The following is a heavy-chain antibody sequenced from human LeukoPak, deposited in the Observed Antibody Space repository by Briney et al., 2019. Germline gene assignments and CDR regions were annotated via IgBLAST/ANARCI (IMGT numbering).Heavy chain of an antibody. CDR1: GFTFEDYA. Sequence: GRSLRLSCAASGFTFEDYAMHWVRQAPGKGLEWVSTISWNSRTIGYADSVKGRFTISRDNAKNSLYLQMNSLTVEDRALYYCVKGVGVNKGYYFGHWGQGSLVTVSS. V-gene: IGHV3-9*01. D-gene: IGHD1-26*01. J-gene: IGHJ4*02. CDR3: VKGVGVNKGYYFGH. CDR2: ISWNSRTI.